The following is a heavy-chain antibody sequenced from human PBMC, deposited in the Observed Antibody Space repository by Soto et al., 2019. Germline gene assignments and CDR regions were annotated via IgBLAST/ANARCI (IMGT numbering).Heavy chain of an antibody. D-gene: IGHD3-22*01. Sequence: PSETLSLTCDVSGDTISTGGYTWAWIRQPPGKALEWIGYIYYSGSTNYNPSLKSRVTISVDTSKNQFSLKLSSVTAADTAVYYCVKGHSDSYYYFDYWGQGTLVTVSS. J-gene: IGHJ4*02. CDR2: IYYSGST. CDR1: GDTISTGGYT. CDR3: VKGHSDSYYYFDY. V-gene: IGHV4-30-4*07.